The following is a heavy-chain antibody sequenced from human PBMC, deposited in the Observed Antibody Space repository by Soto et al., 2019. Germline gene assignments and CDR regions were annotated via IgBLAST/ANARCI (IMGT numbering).Heavy chain of an antibody. J-gene: IGHJ4*02. D-gene: IGHD3-22*01. V-gene: IGHV3-30*18. CDR3: GKVSTYYYDSTFDY. CDR1: GFTFSSYG. Sequence: GGSLRLSCAASGFTFSSYGMYWVRQAPGKGLEWVAVISYDGSNKHHADSVKGRFTISRDNSKNTLYLQMNSLRAEDTAVYYCGKVSTYYYDSTFDYWGQGTLVTVSS. CDR2: ISYDGSNK.